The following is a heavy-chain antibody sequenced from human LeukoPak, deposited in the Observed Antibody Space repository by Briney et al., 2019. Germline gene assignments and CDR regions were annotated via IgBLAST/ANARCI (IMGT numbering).Heavy chain of an antibody. V-gene: IGHV4-61*02. CDR3: ARDYTGSYYYYYMDV. J-gene: IGHJ6*03. D-gene: IGHD2-8*02. CDR2: IYTSGST. Sequence: SETLSLTCTVSGGSISSGSCYWSWIRQPAGKGLEWIGRIYTSGSTNYNPSLKSRVTISVDTSKNQFSLKLSSVTAADTAVYYCARDYTGSYYYYYMDVWGKGTTVTVSS. CDR1: GGSISSGSCY.